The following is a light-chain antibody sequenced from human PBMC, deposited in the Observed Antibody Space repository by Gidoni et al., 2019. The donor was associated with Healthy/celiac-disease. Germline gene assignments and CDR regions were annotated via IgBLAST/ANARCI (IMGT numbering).Light chain of an antibody. J-gene: IGKJ1*01. V-gene: IGKV3-20*01. Sequence: IVLTQSPGTLSLSPGERATLSCRASQSVSSSYLAWYQQKPGQAPRLLINGASSRATGIPDRLSGSGSGTDLTLTISRLEPEDFAVYYCQQLGTFGQGTKVEIK. CDR3: QQLGT. CDR2: GAS. CDR1: QSVSSSY.